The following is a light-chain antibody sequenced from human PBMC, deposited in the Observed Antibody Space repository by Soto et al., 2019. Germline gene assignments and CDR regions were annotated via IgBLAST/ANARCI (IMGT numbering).Light chain of an antibody. Sequence: AIRMTQSPSSFSASTGDRVTITCRASQGISSYLAWYQQKPGKAPKLLIYAASTLQSGVPSRFSGSGSGTDFTLTISCLQSVDFATYYCQQYYNYPFTFGPGTKVDIK. J-gene: IGKJ3*01. V-gene: IGKV1-8*01. CDR1: QGISSY. CDR2: AAS. CDR3: QQYYNYPFT.